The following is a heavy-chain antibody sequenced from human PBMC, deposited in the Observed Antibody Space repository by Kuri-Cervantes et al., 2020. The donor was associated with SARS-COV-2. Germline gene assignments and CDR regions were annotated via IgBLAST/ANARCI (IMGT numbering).Heavy chain of an antibody. CDR2: INPHSGGT. CDR3: ARGMVRGIIQYYYYAMDV. J-gene: IGHJ6*02. CDR1: GYTFSSYY. V-gene: IGHV1-2*04. Sequence: ASVKVSCKASGYTFSSYYMYWVRQAPGQGLEWMGWINPHSGGTNYAQNFQGWVTMTRDTSISTAYMELSRLRSDDTAVYYCARGMVRGIIQYYYYAMDVWGQGTTVTVSS. D-gene: IGHD3-10*01.